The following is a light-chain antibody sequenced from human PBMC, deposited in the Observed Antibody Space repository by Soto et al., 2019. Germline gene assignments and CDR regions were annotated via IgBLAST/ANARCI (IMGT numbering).Light chain of an antibody. V-gene: IGKV3-15*01. J-gene: IGKJ1*01. CDR3: QHYNSYSEA. CDR2: GAS. Sequence: EIVMTQSPSTLSVSPGERATLSCRASQYIGSNLAWYQQKPGQAPRLLIYGASTRATGIPARFSGSGSGTEFTLTISSLQPDDFATYYCQHYNSYSEAFGQGTKVDIK. CDR1: QYIGSN.